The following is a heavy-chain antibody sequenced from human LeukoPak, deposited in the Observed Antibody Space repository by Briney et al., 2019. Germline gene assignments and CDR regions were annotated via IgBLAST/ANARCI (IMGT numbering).Heavy chain of an antibody. J-gene: IGHJ3*02. CDR2: INPSGGST. D-gene: IGHD3-3*01. V-gene: IGHV1-46*01. CDR3: AADTYYDFWSGPIWAFDI. CDR1: GYTFTSYY. Sequence: ASVKVSCKASGYTFTSYYMHWVRQAPGQGLEWMGIINPSGGSTSYAQKFQGRVTMTRDTSTSTVYKELSSLRSEDTAVYYCAADTYYDFWSGPIWAFDIWGQGTMVTVSS.